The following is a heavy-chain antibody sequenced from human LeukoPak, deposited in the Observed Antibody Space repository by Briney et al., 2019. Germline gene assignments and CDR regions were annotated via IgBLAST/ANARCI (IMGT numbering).Heavy chain of an antibody. CDR1: GYTFTSYG. D-gene: IGHD4-17*01. V-gene: IGHV1-18*01. CDR3: ARDSRFGDYDWFDP. CDR2: ISAYNGNT. J-gene: IGHJ5*02. Sequence: SVKVFCKASGYTFTSYGISWVRQAPGQGLEWMGWISAYNGNTNYAQKLQGRVTMTTDTSTSTAYMELRSLRSDDTAVYYCARDSRFGDYDWFDPWGQGTLVTVSS.